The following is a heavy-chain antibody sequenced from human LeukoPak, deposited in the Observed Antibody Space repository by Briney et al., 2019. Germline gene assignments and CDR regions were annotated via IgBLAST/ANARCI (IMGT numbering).Heavy chain of an antibody. Sequence: PSETLSLTCTVSGGSISSYYWSWIRQPPGKGLEWIGYIYYSGSTNYNPSLKSRVTISVDTSRNQFSLKLSSVTGADTAVYYCAREGGDCGGDCYSDYCGQGTLVTVSS. CDR1: GGSISSYY. CDR3: AREGGDCGGDCYSDY. CDR2: IYYSGST. J-gene: IGHJ4*02. V-gene: IGHV4-59*01. D-gene: IGHD2-21*02.